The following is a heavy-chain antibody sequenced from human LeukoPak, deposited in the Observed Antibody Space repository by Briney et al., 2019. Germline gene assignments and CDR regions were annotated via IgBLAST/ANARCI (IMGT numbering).Heavy chain of an antibody. CDR1: GFTFSSYA. CDR2: ISGSAATT. V-gene: IGHV3-23*01. D-gene: IGHD2-2*01. J-gene: IGHJ5*01. CDR3: AKNGKYQLLGSWCDS. Sequence: GGSLRLSCAASGFTFSSYAMSWVRQAPGKGLEWVSAISGSAATTYYADSVKGRFTISRDNSKNTLYGQMDSLRGDDTAVYYCAKNGKYQLLGSWCDSWGQGTLVTVSS.